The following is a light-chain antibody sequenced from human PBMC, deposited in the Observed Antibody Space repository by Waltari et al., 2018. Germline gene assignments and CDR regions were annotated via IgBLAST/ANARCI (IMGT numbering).Light chain of an antibody. J-gene: IGLJ3*02. Sequence: QSVLTQSPSASGTPGPRVTISCSGSSSNIGDNVVTWYQQVPGKAPKLLIYRNDQRPSGVPDRFSASKSGTSASLAISGLQSEDEADYYCAAWDDRMNGHWVFGGGTKVTVL. CDR1: SSNIGDNV. CDR2: RND. CDR3: AAWDDRMNGHWV. V-gene: IGLV1-44*01.